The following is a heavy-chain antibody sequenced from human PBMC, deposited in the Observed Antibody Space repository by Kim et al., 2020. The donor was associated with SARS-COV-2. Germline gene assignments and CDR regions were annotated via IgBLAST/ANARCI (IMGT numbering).Heavy chain of an antibody. D-gene: IGHD6-19*01. CDR1: GGSISSYY. Sequence: SETLSLTCTVSGGSISSYYWSWIRQPPGKGLEWIGYIYYSGSTNYNPSLKSRVTISVDTSKNQFSLKLSSVTAADTAVYYCARDRNRHSSGWTRGHYYG. J-gene: IGHJ6*01. V-gene: IGHV4-59*12. CDR3: ARDRNRHSSGWTRGHYYG. CDR2: IYYSGST.